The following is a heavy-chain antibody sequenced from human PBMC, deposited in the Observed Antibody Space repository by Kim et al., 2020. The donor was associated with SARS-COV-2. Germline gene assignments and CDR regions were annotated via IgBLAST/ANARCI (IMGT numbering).Heavy chain of an antibody. D-gene: IGHD1-1*01. Sequence: YYADSVKGRFTIARDNSENTLYLQMNSLRPEDTSVYFCARARGYNDYVLDYWGQGTLVTVSS. V-gene: IGHV3-33*01. J-gene: IGHJ4*02. CDR3: ARARGYNDYVLDY.